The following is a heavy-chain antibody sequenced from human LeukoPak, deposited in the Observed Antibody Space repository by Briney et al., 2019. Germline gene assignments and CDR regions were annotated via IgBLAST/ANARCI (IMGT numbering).Heavy chain of an antibody. D-gene: IGHD6-19*01. V-gene: IGHV4-34*01. CDR3: ARGRIAVAGTYYFDY. CDR1: GGSFSGYS. Sequence: SETLSLTCAVYGGSFSGYSWSWIRQPPGKGLEWVGEINHSGSTNYNPSLKSRVTISVDTSKNQFSLKLSSVTAADTAVYYCARGRIAVAGTYYFDYWGQGTLVTVSS. J-gene: IGHJ4*02. CDR2: INHSGST.